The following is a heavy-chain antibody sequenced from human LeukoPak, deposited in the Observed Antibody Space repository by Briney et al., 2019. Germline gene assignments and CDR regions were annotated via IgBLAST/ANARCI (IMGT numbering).Heavy chain of an antibody. J-gene: IGHJ3*02. CDR1: GFTFSNFA. Sequence: GGSLRLSCAASGFTFSNFAKNWVRQAPGKGLEWVSSIRGGGANPHYADSVKGRFTISRDNSKNTLYMEVNSLRAEDTAVYYCAKCSYTYGNDAYDIWGQGTMVTVSS. V-gene: IGHV3-23*01. D-gene: IGHD5-18*01. CDR3: AKCSYTYGNDAYDI. CDR2: IRGGGANP.